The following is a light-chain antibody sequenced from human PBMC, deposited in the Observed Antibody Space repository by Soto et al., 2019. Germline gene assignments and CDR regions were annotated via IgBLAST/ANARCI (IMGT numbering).Light chain of an antibody. CDR1: SSDVGGYNY. J-gene: IGLJ2*01. V-gene: IGLV2-11*01. CDR3: CSYAGSYTVV. Sequence: QSALTQPRSVSGSPGQSVTISCTGTSSDVGGYNYVSWYQQHPGKAPKLMIYDVNKRPSGVPDRFSGSKSGNTSSLTISGLQAEDEAGYYCCSYAGSYTVVFGGGTKVTVL. CDR2: DVN.